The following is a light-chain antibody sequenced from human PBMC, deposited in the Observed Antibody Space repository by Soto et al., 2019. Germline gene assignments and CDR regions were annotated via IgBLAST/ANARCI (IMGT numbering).Light chain of an antibody. CDR2: KAS. CDR1: QSISSW. J-gene: IGKJ1*01. V-gene: IGKV1-5*03. Sequence: DIQMTQSPSTLSASVGDRVTITCRASQSISSWLAWYQQKPGKAPKLLIYKASSLESGVPSRFSGSGSGTEFNLPVSSLQPDDFATYYCQQYNSDPWTFGQGTKVEI. CDR3: QQYNSDPWT.